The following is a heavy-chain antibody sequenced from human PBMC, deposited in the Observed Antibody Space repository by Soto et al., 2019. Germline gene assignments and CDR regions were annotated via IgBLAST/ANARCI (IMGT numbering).Heavy chain of an antibody. J-gene: IGHJ3*02. CDR3: AGGTYCGGDCYSLFAFDI. CDR2: IIPIFGTA. D-gene: IGHD2-21*02. V-gene: IGHV1-69*01. CDR1: GGTFSSYT. Sequence: QVQLVQSGAEVKKPGSSVKVSCKASGGTFSSYTISWVRQAPGQGLEWMGGIIPIFGTANYAQKFQGSVTITADESTSTAYMELSSLRSEDTAVYYCAGGTYCGGDCYSLFAFDIWGQGTMVTVSS.